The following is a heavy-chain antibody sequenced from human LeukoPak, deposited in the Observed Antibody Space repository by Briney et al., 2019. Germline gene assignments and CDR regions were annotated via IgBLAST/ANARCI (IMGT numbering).Heavy chain of an antibody. CDR2: IYHSGST. D-gene: IGHD2-2*01. CDR1: GYSISSGYY. Sequence: SETLSLTCAVSGYSISSGYYWGWIRQPPGKGLEWIGSIYHSGSTYYNPSLKSRVTISVDTSKNQFSLKLSSVTAADTAVYYCARLPAYCSSISCGLITGTTGGLDYWGQGTLVTVSS. J-gene: IGHJ4*02. CDR3: ARLPAYCSSISCGLITGTTGGLDY. V-gene: IGHV4-38-2*01.